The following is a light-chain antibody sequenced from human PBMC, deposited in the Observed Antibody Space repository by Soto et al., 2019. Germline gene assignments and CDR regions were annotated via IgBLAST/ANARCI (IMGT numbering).Light chain of an antibody. CDR2: NVS. Sequence: DIEMTQSPSTLSASPGDRATLSCRASQSVRSWLAWYQHKPGQAPRLLIYNVSSTESGIPARFSGSGSGTEFTLTISSLQSEDFAIYYCQQYNSWSQAFGRGTRLEIK. V-gene: IGKV3-15*01. J-gene: IGKJ5*01. CDR3: QQYNSWSQA. CDR1: QSVRSW.